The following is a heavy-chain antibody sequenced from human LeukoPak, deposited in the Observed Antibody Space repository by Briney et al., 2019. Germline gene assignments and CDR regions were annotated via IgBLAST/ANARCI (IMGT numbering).Heavy chain of an antibody. D-gene: IGHD1-1*01. CDR1: GFTFSSYA. CDR3: AKAERHDSRSFYFGY. CDR2: ISGSGGST. J-gene: IGHJ4*02. V-gene: IGHV3-23*01. Sequence: GGSLRLSCAASGFTFSSYAMIWVRQAPGKGLEWVSGISGSGGSTYYADSVKGRFTISRDNSKNTLCLQMNSLRAEDTAVYYCAKAERHDSRSFYFGYWGQGTLVTVSS.